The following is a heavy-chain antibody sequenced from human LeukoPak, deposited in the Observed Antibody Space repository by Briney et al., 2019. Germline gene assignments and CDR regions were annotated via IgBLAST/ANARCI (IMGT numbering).Heavy chain of an antibody. V-gene: IGHV1-46*01. Sequence: ASVKVSCKASGDTFTNYYMHWVRQAPGQGLEWMGLINPSGGTTRYAQKFQGRVTMTRDLSTSTDYMELSSLRSDDTAVYFCARDNSVGDYAWWFDPWGQGTLVTVSS. CDR3: ARDNSVGDYAWWFDP. CDR1: GDTFTNYY. J-gene: IGHJ5*02. CDR2: INPSGGTT. D-gene: IGHD1-26*01.